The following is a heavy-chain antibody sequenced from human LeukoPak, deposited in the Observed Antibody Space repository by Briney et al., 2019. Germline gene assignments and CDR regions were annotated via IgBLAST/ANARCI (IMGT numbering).Heavy chain of an antibody. J-gene: IGHJ5*02. CDR2: ISAYNGNT. D-gene: IGHD1-20*01. Sequence: ASVKVSCKASGYTFTSYGISWVRQAPGQGLEWMGWISAYNGNTNYAQKLQGRVTMTTDTSTSTAYMELRSLRSDDTAVYYCARGGITGTTFGWFDPWGQGTLVTVSS. V-gene: IGHV1-18*01. CDR3: ARGGITGTTFGWFDP. CDR1: GYTFTSYG.